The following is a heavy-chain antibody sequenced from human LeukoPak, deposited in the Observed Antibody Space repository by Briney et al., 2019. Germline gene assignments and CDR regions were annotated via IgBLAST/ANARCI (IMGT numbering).Heavy chain of an antibody. CDR3: ARDLHRGITMIVGAPGFDP. D-gene: IGHD3-22*01. J-gene: IGHJ5*02. CDR1: GDSVSSNSAA. CDR2: TYYRSKWYN. Sequence: SQTLSLTCAISGDSVSSNSAAWNWIRQSPSRGLEWLGRTYYRSKWYNDYAVSVKSRITINPDTSKNQFSLQLNSVTPEDTAVYYCARDLHRGITMIVGAPGFDPWGQGTLVTVSP. V-gene: IGHV6-1*01.